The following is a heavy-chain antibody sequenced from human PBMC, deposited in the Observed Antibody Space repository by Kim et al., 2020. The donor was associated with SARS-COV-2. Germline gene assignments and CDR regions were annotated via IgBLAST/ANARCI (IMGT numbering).Heavy chain of an antibody. D-gene: IGHD3-3*01. CDR3: ARAPRFLEWLVNWFDP. V-gene: IGHV1-69*01. Sequence: KFQGRVTITADESTSTAYMELSSLRSEDTAVYYCARAPRFLEWLVNWFDPWGQGTLVTVSS. J-gene: IGHJ5*02.